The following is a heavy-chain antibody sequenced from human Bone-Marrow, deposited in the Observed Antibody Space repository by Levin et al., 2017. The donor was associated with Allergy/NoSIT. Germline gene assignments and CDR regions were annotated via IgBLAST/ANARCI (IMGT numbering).Heavy chain of an antibody. V-gene: IGHV4-59*08. CDR2: IFSSGST. Sequence: PSETLSLTCSVSGASISSSYWSWIRQPPGKGLKWIGYIFSSGSTNYNPSLKTEVTISADVSKNELSLKLRSVTAADTAVYYCARRTGYNYDNYWYFDLWGRGTLVTVSS. CDR1: GASISSSY. J-gene: IGHJ2*01. D-gene: IGHD5-24*01. CDR3: ARRTGYNYDNYWYFDL.